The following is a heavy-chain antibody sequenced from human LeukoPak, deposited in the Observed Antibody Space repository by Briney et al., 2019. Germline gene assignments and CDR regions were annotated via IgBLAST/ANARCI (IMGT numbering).Heavy chain of an antibody. CDR1: GDTFSRYA. CDR3: ATTGGDIYYYYMDV. V-gene: IGHV1-69*13. CDR2: TIPVLSTA. D-gene: IGHD3-16*01. Sequence: ASVKVSCKASGDTFSRYAISWVRQAPGQGLEWMGGTIPVLSTANYAQKFQDRVTITADESTSTTYMGLSSLKSEDTAVYYCATTGGDIYYYYMDVWGKGTTVTISS. J-gene: IGHJ6*03.